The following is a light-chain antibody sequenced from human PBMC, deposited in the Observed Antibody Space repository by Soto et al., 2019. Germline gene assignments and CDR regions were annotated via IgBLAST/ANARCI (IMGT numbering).Light chain of an antibody. V-gene: IGKV1-6*01. CDR3: LQAYNYPFT. J-gene: IGKJ3*01. CDR1: QAIRND. Sequence: AIQMTQSPSSLSASVGDRVTITCRASQAIRNDLGWYQQKPGQAPNLLIFAASTLQIGVPSRFSGSGSGTYFTLPISSLQPEDFATYYCLQAYNYPFTFGPGTTVDIK. CDR2: AAS.